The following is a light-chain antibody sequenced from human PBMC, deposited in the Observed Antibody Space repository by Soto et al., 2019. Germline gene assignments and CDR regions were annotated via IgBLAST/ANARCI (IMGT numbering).Light chain of an antibody. CDR1: QSVSSSY. V-gene: IGKV3-20*01. Sequence: ELVLTQSPGTLSLSPGERATLSCRASQSVSSSYLAWYQQKPGQAPRLLIYGASSRATGIPDRFSGSGSATDFTLTISRLEPEDFALYYCQHYGRSPITFGQGTRLEIK. J-gene: IGKJ5*01. CDR3: QHYGRSPIT. CDR2: GAS.